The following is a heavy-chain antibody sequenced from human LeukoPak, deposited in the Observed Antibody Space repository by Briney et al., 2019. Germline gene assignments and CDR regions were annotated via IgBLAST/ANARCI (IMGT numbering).Heavy chain of an antibody. Sequence: GASVKVSCKASGGTFSSYAISWVRQAPGQGLEWMGRIIPILGIANYAQKFQGRVTITADKSTSTAYMELSSLRSEDTAVYYCARKVGIYYGSGSPNWFDPWGQGTLVTVSS. J-gene: IGHJ5*02. CDR3: ARKVGIYYGSGSPNWFDP. CDR1: GGTFSSYA. D-gene: IGHD3-10*01. CDR2: IIPILGIA. V-gene: IGHV1-69*04.